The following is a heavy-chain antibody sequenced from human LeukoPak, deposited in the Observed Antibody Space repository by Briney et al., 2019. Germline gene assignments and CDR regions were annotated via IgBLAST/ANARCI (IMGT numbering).Heavy chain of an antibody. CDR2: ISSSSSYT. J-gene: IGHJ4*02. Sequence: EPGGSLRLSCAASGFIFSSNSMNWVRQAPGKGLEWVSYISSSSSYTNYADSVKGRFTISRDNAKNSLYLQMNSLRAEDTAVYYCARDRYSGSHRYFDYWGQGTLVTVSS. D-gene: IGHD1-26*01. V-gene: IGHV3-21*05. CDR1: GFIFSSNS. CDR3: ARDRYSGSHRYFDY.